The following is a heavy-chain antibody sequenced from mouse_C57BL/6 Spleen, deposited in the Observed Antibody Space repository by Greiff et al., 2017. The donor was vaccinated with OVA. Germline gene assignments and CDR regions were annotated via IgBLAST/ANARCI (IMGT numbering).Heavy chain of an antibody. Sequence: QVQLQQPGAELVRPGSSVKLSCKASGYTFTSYWLHWVKQRPIQGLEWIGNIDPSDRETHYNQKFKDKATLTVDKSSSTAYIQLSSLTSEDSAVYYCASYGNYEFAYWGQGTLVTVSA. CDR3: ASYGNYEFAY. V-gene: IGHV1-52*01. CDR2: IDPSDRET. D-gene: IGHD2-1*01. J-gene: IGHJ3*01. CDR1: GYTFTSYW.